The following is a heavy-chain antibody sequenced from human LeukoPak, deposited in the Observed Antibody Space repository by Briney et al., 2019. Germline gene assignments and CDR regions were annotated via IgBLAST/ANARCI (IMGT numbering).Heavy chain of an antibody. CDR2: IYYSGST. D-gene: IGHD6-19*01. CDR3: ARVMYSSGWYGSLDY. J-gene: IGHJ4*02. CDR1: GGSISPYY. Sequence: SETLSLTCTVSGGSISPYYWSWIRQPPGKGLEYIGYIYYSGSTNYNPSLKSRVTISVDTSKNQFSLKLSSVTAADTAVYYCARVMYSSGWYGSLDYWGQGTLVTVSS. V-gene: IGHV4-59*01.